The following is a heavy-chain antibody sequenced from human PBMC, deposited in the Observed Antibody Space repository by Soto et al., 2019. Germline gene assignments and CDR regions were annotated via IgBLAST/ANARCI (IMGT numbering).Heavy chain of an antibody. V-gene: IGHV3-23*01. CDR1: GFTFTSYA. CDR2: ISGSGGST. D-gene: IGHD6-6*01. CDR3: SSLLSSSSFFDD. J-gene: IGHJ4*02. Sequence: SCAASGFTFTSYAMSWLRQPPGKGLEWVSAISGSGGSTYYADAVKGRFTISRDNPKNALYLQMNRLRAEDTALYGCSSLLSSSSFFDDWGQATQVTVSS.